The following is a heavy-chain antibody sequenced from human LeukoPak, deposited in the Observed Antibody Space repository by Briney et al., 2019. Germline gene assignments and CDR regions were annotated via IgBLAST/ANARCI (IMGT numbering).Heavy chain of an antibody. V-gene: IGHV6-1*01. D-gene: IGHD2-2*01. CDR3: ARRLTQYDCFDP. J-gene: IGHJ5*02. CDR1: GDSVSSNSVS. Sequence: SQTLSLTCAISGDSVSSNSVSWNWIRQSPSRGREWLGRTYYRSTLYNDYAVSVRGRITVNPDTSKNQFSLHLNSVTPEDTAVYYCARRLTQYDCFDPWGQGILVTVSS. CDR2: TYYRSTLYN.